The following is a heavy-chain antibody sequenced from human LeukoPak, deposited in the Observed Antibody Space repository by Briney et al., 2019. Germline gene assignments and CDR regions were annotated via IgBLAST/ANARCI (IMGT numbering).Heavy chain of an antibody. V-gene: IGHV1-8*03. J-gene: IGHJ6*03. CDR2: MNPNTGNT. CDR3: ARGPLTGEHYHYYMDV. Sequence: ASVKVSCKASGYSFTTFDINWVRQATGQGLEWLGWMNPNTGNTGFAGKFQGRVTITGNTSISTVYMELTSLTSDDTAVHYCARGPLTGEHYHYYMDVWGTGTTITVSS. CDR1: GYSFTTFD. D-gene: IGHD7-27*01.